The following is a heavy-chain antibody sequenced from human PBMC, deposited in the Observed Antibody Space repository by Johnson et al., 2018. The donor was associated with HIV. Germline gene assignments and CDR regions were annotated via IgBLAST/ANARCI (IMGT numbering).Heavy chain of an antibody. Sequence: AAGGVTFSDYYMSWIRQAPGKGLEWVSYISSSGSIIYSADSMQGRFTNSRDNAKNSLYLQMNSLRAEDTALYYCAISKDCSGGSCPDGFDIWGQGTMVIVSS. CDR1: GVTFSDYY. D-gene: IGHD2-15*01. V-gene: IGHV3-11*04. J-gene: IGHJ3*02. CDR2: ISSSGSII. CDR3: AISKDCSGGSCPDGFDI.